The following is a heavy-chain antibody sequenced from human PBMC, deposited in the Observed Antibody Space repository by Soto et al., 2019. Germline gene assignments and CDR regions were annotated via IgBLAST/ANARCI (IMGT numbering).Heavy chain of an antibody. J-gene: IGHJ4*02. CDR2: MTSDGRTI. Sequence: GGSLRLSGAASGFTFENYWMHWVRQAPGKGPEWVSRMTSDGRTIQYADSVKGRFTVSRDNAKNTLYLQMNSLRGEATAVYYCARAEVDYWGPGTLVTSPQ. CDR1: GFTFENYW. CDR3: ARAEVDY. V-gene: IGHV3-74*03.